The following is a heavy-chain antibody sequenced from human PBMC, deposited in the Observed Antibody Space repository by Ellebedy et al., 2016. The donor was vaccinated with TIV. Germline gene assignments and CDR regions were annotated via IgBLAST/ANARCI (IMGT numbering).Heavy chain of an antibody. V-gene: IGHV5-51*01. Sequence: GESLKISCKGSGYSFTSYWIGWVRQMPGKGLEWMGIIYPGDSDTRYSPSFQGQVTISADKSISTAYLQWSSLKASDTAMYYCARQGVVTPAYYYGMDVWGQGTTVTVSS. CDR1: GYSFTSYW. D-gene: IGHD4-23*01. CDR2: IYPGDSDT. J-gene: IGHJ6*02. CDR3: ARQGVVTPAYYYGMDV.